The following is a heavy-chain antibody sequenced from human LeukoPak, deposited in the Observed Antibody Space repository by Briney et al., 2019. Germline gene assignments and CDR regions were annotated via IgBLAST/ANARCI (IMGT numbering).Heavy chain of an antibody. CDR1: GGSISSYY. V-gene: IGHV4-59*08. J-gene: IGHJ5*02. CDR2: IYYSGST. CDR3: ARSVSTFDP. Sequence: SETLSLTCTVSGGSISSYYWSWIRQTPGKGLEWIGYIYYSGSTNYNPSLKSRVTISVDTSKNQFSLKLSSVTAADTAVFYCARSVSTFDPWGQGTLVTVSS.